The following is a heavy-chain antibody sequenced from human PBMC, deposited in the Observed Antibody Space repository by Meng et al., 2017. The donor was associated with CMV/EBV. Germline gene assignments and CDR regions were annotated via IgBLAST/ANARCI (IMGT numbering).Heavy chain of an antibody. D-gene: IGHD3-22*01. CDR1: GVSSSSSRYS. CDR2: IYYSGST. V-gene: IGHV4-39*07. J-gene: IGHJ5*02. Sequence: SAAGLAHPSDILSPTCTVRGVSSSSSRYSWGWIRQPPGKGMWWIGSIYYSGSTSYNPSLKSRVTISVDTSKNQFSLKLSSVTAADTAVYYCARGVVTMIVVYDPWGQGTLVTVSS. CDR3: ARGVVTMIVVYDP.